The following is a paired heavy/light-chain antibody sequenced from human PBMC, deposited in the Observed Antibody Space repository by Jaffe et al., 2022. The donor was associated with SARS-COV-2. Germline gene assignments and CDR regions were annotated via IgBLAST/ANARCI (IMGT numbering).Heavy chain of an antibody. J-gene: IGHJ4*02. CDR3: AKVGGSIGWETNDV. V-gene: IGHV3-23*01. D-gene: IGHD6-19*01. CDR1: GFIFSDYA. CDR2: IRNTGSDT. Sequence: EVQLLESGGALVQPGGSLRLSCAASGFIFSDYAMRWVRQAPGKGLEWVSAIRNTGSDTFYADSVKGRFTISRDNSKNTLYLQMNSLRAEDTGEYYCAKVGGSIGWETNDVWGQGTLVTVSS.
Light chain of an antibody. CDR2: GAS. Sequence: ERVMTQSPATLSVSPGERATLSCRASQSVNTKLAWFQQKPGQAPRLLIYGASTRATGIPARFSGSGSGTEFTLTISSLQSEDFAVYYCQQYNNWPLTFGGGTKVEIK. J-gene: IGKJ4*01. V-gene: IGKV3-15*01. CDR1: QSVNTK. CDR3: QQYNNWPLT.